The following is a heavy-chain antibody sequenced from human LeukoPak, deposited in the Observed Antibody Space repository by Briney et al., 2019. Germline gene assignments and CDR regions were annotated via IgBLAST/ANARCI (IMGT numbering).Heavy chain of an antibody. Sequence: GGSLRLSCAASGFTFSSYWMHWVRQAPGRGLVWVSRIYIDRSSTTYADSVKGRFTISRDNAKNTLYLQMNSLRAEDTAVYYCARAGYCSSTSCYSRDDAFDIWGQGTMVTVSS. J-gene: IGHJ3*02. D-gene: IGHD2-2*02. CDR3: ARAGYCSSTSCYSRDDAFDI. CDR2: IYIDRSST. CDR1: GFTFSSYW. V-gene: IGHV3-74*01.